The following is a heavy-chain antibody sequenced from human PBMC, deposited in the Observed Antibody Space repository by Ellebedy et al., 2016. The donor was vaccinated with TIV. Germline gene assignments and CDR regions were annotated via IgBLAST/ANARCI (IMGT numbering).Heavy chain of an antibody. CDR2: INAGNGNT. Sequence: AASVKVSCKASGYTFTSYAMHWARQAPGQRLEWMGWINAGNGNTKYSQKFQGRVTITRDTAASTAYMELSSLRSEDTAVYYCAGGLLLWFGELLGPKGGFDYWGQGTLVTVSS. CDR1: GYTFTSYA. D-gene: IGHD3-10*01. CDR3: AGGLLLWFGELLGPKGGFDY. J-gene: IGHJ4*02. V-gene: IGHV1-3*01.